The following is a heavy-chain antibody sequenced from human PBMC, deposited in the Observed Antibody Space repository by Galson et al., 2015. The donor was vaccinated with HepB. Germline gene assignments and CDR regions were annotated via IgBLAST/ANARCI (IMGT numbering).Heavy chain of an antibody. J-gene: IGHJ4*01. V-gene: IGHV3-11*01. D-gene: IGHD1-26*01. CDR2: ISSSGSTI. CDR3: ARAGYSGSYRYLVD. CDR1: GFTFSDYY. Sequence: SLRLSCAASGFTFSDYYMSWIRQAPGKGLEWVSYISSSGSTIYYADSVKGRFTISRDNAKNSLYLQMNSLRAEDTAVYYCARAGYSGSYRYLVDWGQGTLVTVSS.